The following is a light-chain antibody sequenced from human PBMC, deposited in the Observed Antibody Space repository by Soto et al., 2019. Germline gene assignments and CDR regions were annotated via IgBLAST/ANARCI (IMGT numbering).Light chain of an antibody. CDR2: DVS. CDR1: SSDVGDYNY. V-gene: IGLV2-11*01. Sequence: QSALTQPRSVSGSPGQSVTISCTGTSSDVGDYNYVSWYQQYPGKAPKLVIYDVSKRPSGVPDRFSGSKSGNTASLTISGLQAEDDADYFCCSFAGSSTFRVFGGGTKLTVL. CDR3: CSFAGSSTFRV. J-gene: IGLJ3*02.